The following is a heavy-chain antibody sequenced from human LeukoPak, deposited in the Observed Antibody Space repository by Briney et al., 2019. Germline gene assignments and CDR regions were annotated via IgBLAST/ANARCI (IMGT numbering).Heavy chain of an antibody. CDR1: GFTFSSYG. CDR2: IWYDGSNK. V-gene: IGHV3-33*01. Sequence: PGGSLRLSCAASGFTFSSYGMHWVRQAPGKGLEWVAVIWYDGSNKYYADSVKGRFTISRDNSKNTLYLQMNSLRAEDTAVYYCARVVCGGNSEFGYWGQGTLVTVSS. J-gene: IGHJ4*02. D-gene: IGHD4-23*01. CDR3: ARVVCGGNSEFGY.